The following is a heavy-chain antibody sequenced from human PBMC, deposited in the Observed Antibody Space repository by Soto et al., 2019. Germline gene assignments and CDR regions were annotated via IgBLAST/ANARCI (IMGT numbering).Heavy chain of an antibody. Sequence: ASVKVSCKASGYTFTSYFMHWVRQAPGQGLEWMGIINPSGGSTIYAQKFQGRVTMTRDTSTSTVYMELSSLRSEDTALYYCARVYCSGGSCYSIDYWGQGTLVTVSS. J-gene: IGHJ4*02. V-gene: IGHV1-46*03. CDR2: INPSGGST. CDR3: ARVYCSGGSCYSIDY. CDR1: GYTFTSYF. D-gene: IGHD2-15*01.